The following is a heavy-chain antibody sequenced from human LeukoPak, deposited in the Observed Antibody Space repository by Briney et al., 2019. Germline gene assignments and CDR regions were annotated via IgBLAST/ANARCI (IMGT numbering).Heavy chain of an antibody. J-gene: IGHJ6*02. V-gene: IGHV3-30*18. CDR3: AKDRIKDTGFYYGMDV. CDR1: GFTFSSYG. D-gene: IGHD2-15*01. Sequence: PGGSLRLSCAASGFTFSSYGMHWVRQAPGKGLEWVAVISYDGSNKYYADSVKGRFTISRDNSKNTLHLQMNSLRAEDTAVYCAKDRIKDTGFYYGMDVWGQGTTVTVSS. CDR2: ISYDGSNK.